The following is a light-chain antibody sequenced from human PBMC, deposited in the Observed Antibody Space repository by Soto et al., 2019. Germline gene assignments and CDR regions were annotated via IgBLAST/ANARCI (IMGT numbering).Light chain of an antibody. V-gene: IGKV3-20*01. CDR2: GAS. J-gene: IGKJ3*01. CDR1: QSISSSY. Sequence: EIVLTQSPRTLSLSPGETVTLSCRASQSISSSYVAWYQQKPGQAPRLLIYGASTRATDIPDRFSGRGSGTGITLTISRLEPEDFAMYYCQQYGTTLFTFGPGTKLEIK. CDR3: QQYGTTLFT.